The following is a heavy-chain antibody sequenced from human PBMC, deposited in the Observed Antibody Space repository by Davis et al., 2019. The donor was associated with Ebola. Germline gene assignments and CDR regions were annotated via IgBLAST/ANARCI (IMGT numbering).Heavy chain of an antibody. V-gene: IGHV1-69*04. D-gene: IGHD5-18*01. J-gene: IGHJ4*02. CDR2: ILPILGAT. Sequence: SVKVSCKPSGDTFGDYGYNWVRQAPGQRPEWMGRILPILGATNYAQNFQGRVTITADKSTYTVYMELSSLRSEDTAVYYCARGILAEGLDSWGQGTLVSVSS. CDR3: ARGILAEGLDS. CDR1: GDTFGDYG.